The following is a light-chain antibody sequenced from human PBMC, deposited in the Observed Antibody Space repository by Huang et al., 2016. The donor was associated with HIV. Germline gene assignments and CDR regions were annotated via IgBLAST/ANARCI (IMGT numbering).Light chain of an antibody. CDR1: QNLVHINDYKY. Sequence: DIVLTQSTLSLPVTPGEPASISCRSSQNLVHINDYKYLEWYVQKPGQAPRLLIYMGATRASGVPDRVSGSGSGTDFTLKISRVEAEDVGVYYCLQTLQTPWTFVQGTKVEIK. V-gene: IGKV2-28*01. CDR2: MGA. CDR3: LQTLQTPWT. J-gene: IGKJ1*01.